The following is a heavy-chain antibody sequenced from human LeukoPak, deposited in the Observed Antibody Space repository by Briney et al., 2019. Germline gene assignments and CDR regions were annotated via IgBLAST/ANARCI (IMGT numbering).Heavy chain of an antibody. CDR2: MNYRGST. V-gene: IGHV4-59*08. Sequence: SETLSLTCTVSGPSTSSYYRSWIRQTPGKGLGRIGYMNYRGSTKYTPSLKRRVTISVDTPKNQFSLKLSSVTAADTAVYFCARHNDRSFGGLDYWGQGMLVTVSS. CDR1: GPSTSSYY. D-gene: IGHD3-16*01. CDR3: ARHNDRSFGGLDY. J-gene: IGHJ4*02.